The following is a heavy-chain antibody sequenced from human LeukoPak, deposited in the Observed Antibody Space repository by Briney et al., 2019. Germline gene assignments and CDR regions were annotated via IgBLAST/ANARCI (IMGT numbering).Heavy chain of an antibody. Sequence: PGGSLRLSCAASGFTFSSYEMNWVRQAPGKGLEWVSYISSSGSTEEYADSVRGRFTISRDNAKNSVHLQMHSLRADDTAVYYCVRDSGKGVDWGQGTLVTVSS. J-gene: IGHJ4*02. CDR2: ISSSGSTE. CDR3: VRDSGKGVD. V-gene: IGHV3-48*03. CDR1: GFTFSSYE. D-gene: IGHD1-26*01.